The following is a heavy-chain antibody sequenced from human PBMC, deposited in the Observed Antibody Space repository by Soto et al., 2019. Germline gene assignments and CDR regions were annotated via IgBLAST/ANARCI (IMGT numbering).Heavy chain of an antibody. CDR1: GDSVSSNSAA. Sequence: PSQTLSLTCAISGDSVSSNSAAWNWIRQSPSRGLEWLGRTYYRSKWYNDYAVSVKSRITINPDTSKNQFSLQLHSVTPDDTAVYYCARAPRIVGDSISFDPWGQGTLVTVSS. J-gene: IGHJ5*02. D-gene: IGHD1-26*01. CDR2: TYYRSKWYN. V-gene: IGHV6-1*01. CDR3: ARAPRIVGDSISFDP.